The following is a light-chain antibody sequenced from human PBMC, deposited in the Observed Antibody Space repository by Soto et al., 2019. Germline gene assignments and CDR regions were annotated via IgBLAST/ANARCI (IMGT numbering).Light chain of an antibody. V-gene: IGKV3-11*01. J-gene: IGKJ4*01. Sequence: IVLTQSLATLSLSPGEGATLSFRARQTVTTYLSWYQHKPGQAPRLLIYGASNRAAGIPARFSGSGSGTDFTLTISSLGPEDSAVYYCQQRYIWLTFGGGSNVDTK. CDR1: QTVTTY. CDR3: QQRYIWLT. CDR2: GAS.